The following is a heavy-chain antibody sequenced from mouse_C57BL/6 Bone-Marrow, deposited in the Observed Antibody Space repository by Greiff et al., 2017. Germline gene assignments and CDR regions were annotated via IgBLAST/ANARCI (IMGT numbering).Heavy chain of an antibody. D-gene: IGHD4-1*01. V-gene: IGHV1-55*01. CDR1: GYTFTSYW. CDR3: ARWDFSMDY. J-gene: IGHJ4*01. CDR2: IYPGSGST. Sequence: QVQLQQPGAELVKPGASVKMSCKASGYTFTSYWITWVKQRPGQGLEWIGDIYPGSGSTNYNEKFKSKATLTVDTSSSTDYMQLSSLTSEVYAVYYCARWDFSMDYWGQGTSVTVSS.